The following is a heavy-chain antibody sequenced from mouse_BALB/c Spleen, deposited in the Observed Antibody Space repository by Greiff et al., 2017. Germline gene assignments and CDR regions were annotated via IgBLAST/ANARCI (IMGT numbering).Heavy chain of an antibody. Sequence: EVQLQESGPGLVKPSQSLSLTCSVTGYSITSGYYWNWIRQFPGNKLEWMGYISYDGSNNYNPSLKNRISITRDTSKNQFFLKLNSVTTEDTATYYCAREGYNGGDYWGQGTTLTVSS. J-gene: IGHJ2*01. CDR3: AREGYNGGDY. D-gene: IGHD3-2*02. CDR2: ISYDGSN. V-gene: IGHV3-6*02. CDR1: GYSITSGYY.